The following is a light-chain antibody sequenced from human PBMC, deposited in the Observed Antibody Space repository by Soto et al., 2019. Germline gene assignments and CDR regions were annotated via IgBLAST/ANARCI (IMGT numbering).Light chain of an antibody. V-gene: IGKV3-20*01. Sequence: VWTQSPGTLSLSPGESTTLSCRASQSVGSSYLAWYQHKPGQAPRLLIYGATSRATGIPDRFSGSGSGTDFTLTISRLEPEDFAVYFCQQYIYLIPFGQVRRLEIK. J-gene: IGKJ5*01. CDR2: GAT. CDR3: QQYIYLIP. CDR1: QSVGSSY.